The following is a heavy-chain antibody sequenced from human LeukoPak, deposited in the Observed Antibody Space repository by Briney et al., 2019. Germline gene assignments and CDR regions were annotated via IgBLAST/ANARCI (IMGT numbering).Heavy chain of an antibody. V-gene: IGHV4-31*03. CDR1: GGSVSSARYY. D-gene: IGHD5-18*01. CDR3: ARSRLGGYTYGFDY. J-gene: IGHJ4*02. CDR2: IYHPGST. Sequence: PSETLSLTCSVSGGSVSSARYYWNWIRQLQGRGLEWIGYIYHPGSTYNRASLRSRLSISIDASKNQFSLRLSSVTAAATAVYYCARSRLGGYTYGFDYRGQGNLVTVSS.